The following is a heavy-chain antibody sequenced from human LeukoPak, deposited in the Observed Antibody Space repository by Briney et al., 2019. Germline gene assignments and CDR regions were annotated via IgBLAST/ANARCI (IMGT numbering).Heavy chain of an antibody. CDR3: AKVIYRSVAEPFDY. D-gene: IGHD3-16*02. J-gene: IGHJ4*02. CDR2: ISGRGGST. V-gene: IGHV3-23*01. CDR1: GFTFSSYA. Sequence: PGGSLRLSCAASGFTFSSYAMSWVRQAPGKGLEWVSAISGRGGSTYYADSVKGRFTISRDNSKNTLYMQMNSLRAEDTAVYYCAKVIYRSVAEPFDYWGQGTLVTVSS.